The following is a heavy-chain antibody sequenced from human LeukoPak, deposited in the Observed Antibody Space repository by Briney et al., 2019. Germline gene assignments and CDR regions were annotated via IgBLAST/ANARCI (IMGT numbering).Heavy chain of an antibody. Sequence: PSETLSLTCTVSGGSISSSSYYWSWIRQPPGKGLEWIGYIYYSGSTNYNPSLKSRVTISVDTSKNQFSLKLSSVTAADTAVYYCARATALGVDAFDIWGQGTMVTVSS. CDR2: IYYSGST. CDR1: GGSISSSSYY. D-gene: IGHD3-10*01. CDR3: ARATALGVDAFDI. V-gene: IGHV4-61*01. J-gene: IGHJ3*02.